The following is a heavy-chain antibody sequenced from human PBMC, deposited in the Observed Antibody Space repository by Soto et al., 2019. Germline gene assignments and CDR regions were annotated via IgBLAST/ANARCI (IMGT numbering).Heavy chain of an antibody. Sequence: EVQLLESGGGLVQPGGFLRLSCAASGFTFSSYAMSWVRQAPGKGLELVSAISGSGGSTYYADSVKGRFTISRDNSKNTLYLQMNSLRAEDTAVYYCAKDLAAGPYYYGMDVWGQGTTVTVSS. CDR1: GFTFSSYA. D-gene: IGHD6-13*01. J-gene: IGHJ6*02. CDR2: ISGSGGST. CDR3: AKDLAAGPYYYGMDV. V-gene: IGHV3-23*01.